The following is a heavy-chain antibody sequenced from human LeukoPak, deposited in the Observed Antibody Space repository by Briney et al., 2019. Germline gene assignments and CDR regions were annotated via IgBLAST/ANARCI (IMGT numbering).Heavy chain of an antibody. CDR2: SAGSGGST. D-gene: IGHD3-22*01. J-gene: IGHJ4*02. V-gene: IGHV3-23*01. CDR1: GLTFPRHA. CDR3: AQEHFDTSGYYSRFDN. Sequence: QPGGSLRLSCAAAGLTFPRHAMSWVRQAPGKGLEWVASSAGSGGSTHYADSVKGRFTISRDNSQNTVYLHMNSLRADDTAVYYCAQEHFDTSGYYSRFDNWGQGILVTVSS.